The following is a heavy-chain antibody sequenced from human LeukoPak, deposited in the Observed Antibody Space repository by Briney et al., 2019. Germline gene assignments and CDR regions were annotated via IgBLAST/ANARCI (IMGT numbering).Heavy chain of an antibody. Sequence: GGSLRLSCAASGFTLSSYGIHWVRQAPGKGLDWVAIISDDGTSKHYADSVKGRFIVSRDNSKNTVYLQMNSLRAEDTAVYYCAKVLLSYLDYWGQGTLVTVSS. J-gene: IGHJ4*02. CDR3: AKVLLSYLDY. V-gene: IGHV3-30*18. CDR2: ISDDGTSK. CDR1: GFTLSSYG.